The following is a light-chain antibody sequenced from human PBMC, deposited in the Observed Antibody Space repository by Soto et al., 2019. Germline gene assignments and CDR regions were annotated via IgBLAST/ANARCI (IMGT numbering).Light chain of an antibody. V-gene: IGLV2-11*01. CDR3: CSYAGNYTHV. CDR2: DVS. J-gene: IGLJ1*01. CDR1: SSDVGGYNY. Sequence: QSPLTQPRSVSGSPGQSVTISCTGTSSDVGGYNYVSWYQQHPGKAPKLMIYDVSKRPSGVPDRFSGSKSGNTASLTISGLLAEDEADYYCCSYAGNYTHVFGTGTKLTVL.